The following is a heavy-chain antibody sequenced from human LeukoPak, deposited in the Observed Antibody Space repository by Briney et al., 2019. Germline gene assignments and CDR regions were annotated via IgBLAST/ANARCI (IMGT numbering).Heavy chain of an antibody. D-gene: IGHD6-13*01. CDR1: GFTFSSYA. J-gene: IGHJ4*02. CDR3: AKYGFRVSSSWYFGYFGY. V-gene: IGHV3-23*01. Sequence: GGSLRLSCAASGFTFSSYAMSWVRQAPGKGLEWVSAISGSGGSTYYADSVKGRFTISRDNSKNTLYLQMNGLRAEDTAVYYCAKYGFRVSSSWYFGYFGYWGQGTLVTVSS. CDR2: ISGSGGST.